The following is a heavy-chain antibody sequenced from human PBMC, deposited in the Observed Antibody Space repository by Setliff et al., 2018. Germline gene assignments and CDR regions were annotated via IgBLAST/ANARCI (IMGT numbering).Heavy chain of an antibody. Sequence: ASVKVSCKASGYTFISYDISWVRQAPGQGLEWMGWISIDDDKTNYAQKFQGRVTITTDESTSTAYMELSSLRSEDTAVYYCARDVGVEGGDYYYGMDVWGQGTTVTVSS. V-gene: IGHV1-18*01. J-gene: IGHJ6*02. CDR3: ARDVGVEGGDYYYGMDV. CDR1: GYTFISYD. CDR2: ISIDDDKT.